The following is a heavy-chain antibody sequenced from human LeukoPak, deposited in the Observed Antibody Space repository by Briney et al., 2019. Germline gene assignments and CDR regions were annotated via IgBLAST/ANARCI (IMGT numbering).Heavy chain of an antibody. V-gene: IGHV3-23*01. CDR3: AKPFGGGYDLDY. J-gene: IGHJ4*02. Sequence: GGSLRLSCVASGFTFSSYAMSWVRQAPGKGLEWVSGISASGGSTYYADSVKGRFTISRDNSKNAHYLQMNSLRAEDTAVYYCAKPFGGGYDLDYWGQGTQVTVSS. CDR2: ISASGGST. D-gene: IGHD5-12*01. CDR1: GFTFSSYA.